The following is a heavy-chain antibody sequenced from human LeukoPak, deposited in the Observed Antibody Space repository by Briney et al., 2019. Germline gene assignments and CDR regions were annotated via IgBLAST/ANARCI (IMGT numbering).Heavy chain of an antibody. CDR2: ISWNSGSI. CDR3: AKDNPGRDY. V-gene: IGHV3-9*01. Sequence: PGRSLRLSCAASGFTFDDYAMHWVRQAPGKGLEWVSGISWNSGSIGYADSVKGRFTISRDNAKNSLYLQMNSLRAKDTALYYCAKDNPGRDYWGQGTLVTVSS. J-gene: IGHJ4*02. CDR1: GFTFDDYA.